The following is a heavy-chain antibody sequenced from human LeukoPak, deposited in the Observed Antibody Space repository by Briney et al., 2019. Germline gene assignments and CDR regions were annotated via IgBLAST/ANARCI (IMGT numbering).Heavy chain of an antibody. CDR2: IWYDGSNK. CDR3: ARGYYDSSGYPSFDY. J-gene: IGHJ4*02. CDR1: GFTVSSNY. D-gene: IGHD3-22*01. Sequence: GGSLRLSCAASGFTVSSNYMSWVRQAPGKGLEWVAVIWYDGSNKYYADSVKGRFTISRDNSKNTLYLQMNSLRAEDTAVYYCARGYYDSSGYPSFDYWGQGTLVTVSS. V-gene: IGHV3-33*08.